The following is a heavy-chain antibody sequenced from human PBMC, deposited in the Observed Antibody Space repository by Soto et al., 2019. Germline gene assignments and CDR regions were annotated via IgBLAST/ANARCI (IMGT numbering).Heavy chain of an antibody. CDR3: ARDGEGRQLDPIYYYYGMDV. CDR1: GYTFTSYG. V-gene: IGHV1-18*01. CDR2: ISAYNGNT. D-gene: IGHD6-6*01. Sequence: QVQLVQSGAEVKKPGASVKVSCKASGYTFTSYGISWVRQAPGQGLEWMGWISAYNGNTNYAQKLQGRVTMTTDTSTSTAYMERRSLRSDDTAVYYCARDGEGRQLDPIYYYYGMDVWGQGTTVTVSS. J-gene: IGHJ6*02.